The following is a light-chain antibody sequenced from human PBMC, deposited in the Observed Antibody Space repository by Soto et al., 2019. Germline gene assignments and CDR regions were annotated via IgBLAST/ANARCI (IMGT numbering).Light chain of an antibody. CDR3: QKYSSVPV. Sequence: DIQMTQSPTSLSASVGDRVTITCRASQGIRNFVAWYQQKPGKAPKLLIYAASTLQSGVPSRFSGSGSGTDFTLTINILQPEDVATYSCQKYSSVPVFGPGTKVEIQ. V-gene: IGKV1-27*01. CDR2: AAS. CDR1: QGIRNF. J-gene: IGKJ3*01.